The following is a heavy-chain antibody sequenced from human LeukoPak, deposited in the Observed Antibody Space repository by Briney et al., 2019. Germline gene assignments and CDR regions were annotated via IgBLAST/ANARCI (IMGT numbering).Heavy chain of an antibody. V-gene: IGHV1-69*05. Sequence: SVKVSCKASGGTFSSYAISWVRQAPGQGLEWMGRIIPIFGTANYAQKFQGRVTTTTDESTSTAYMELSSLRSEDTAVYYCAATPDYDFWSGYFSAWGQGTLVTVSS. CDR3: AATPDYDFWSGYFSA. D-gene: IGHD3-3*01. CDR1: GGTFSSYA. J-gene: IGHJ4*02. CDR2: IIPIFGTA.